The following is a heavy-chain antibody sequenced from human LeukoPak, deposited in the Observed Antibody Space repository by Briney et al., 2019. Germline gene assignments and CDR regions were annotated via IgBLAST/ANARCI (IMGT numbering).Heavy chain of an antibody. D-gene: IGHD2-15*01. Sequence: SETLSLTCTVSGGSISSYYWSWIRQPPGKGLEWIGYIYYSGSTNYNPSLKSRVTISVDTSKNQFSLKLSSVTAADTAVYYCARDSSGYCSGGGCLQNWFDPWGQGTLVTVSS. CDR1: GGSISSYY. CDR2: IYYSGST. V-gene: IGHV4-59*01. CDR3: ARDSSGYCSGGGCLQNWFDP. J-gene: IGHJ5*02.